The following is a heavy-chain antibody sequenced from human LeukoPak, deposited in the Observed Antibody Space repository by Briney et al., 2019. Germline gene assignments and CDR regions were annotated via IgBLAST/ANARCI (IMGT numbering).Heavy chain of an antibody. D-gene: IGHD2-2*01. Sequence: GGSLRLSCAASGFTFSSYAMSWVRQAPGKGLEWVSAISGSGGSTYYADSVKGRFTISRDNSKNTLYLQMNSLRAEDTAVYYCERDAIGYCSSTSCPGMDVWGQGTTVTVSS. CDR1: GFTFSSYA. CDR3: ERDAIGYCSSTSCPGMDV. V-gene: IGHV3-23*01. J-gene: IGHJ6*02. CDR2: ISGSGGST.